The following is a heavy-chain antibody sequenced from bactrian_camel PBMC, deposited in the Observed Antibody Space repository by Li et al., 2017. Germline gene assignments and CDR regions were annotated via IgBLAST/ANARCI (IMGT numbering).Heavy chain of an antibody. V-gene: IGHV3S40*01. CDR1: RSSSTTYC. Sequence: VQLVESGGGSVQPGGSLTLSCTSSRSSSTTYCMGWFRQAPGKEREGVASLIFGSGQTFYADSVKGRFMVSRDSAKNTLNLELNNLKTEDTAVYCCAASRPGIISVCQTPYITRLGLEGQGTQVTVS. J-gene: IGHJ4*01. CDR2: LIFGSGQT. D-gene: IGHD1*01.